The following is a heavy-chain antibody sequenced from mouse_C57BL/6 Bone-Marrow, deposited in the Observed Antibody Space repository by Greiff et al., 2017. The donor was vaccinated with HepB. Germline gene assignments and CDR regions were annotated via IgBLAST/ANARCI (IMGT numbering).Heavy chain of an antibody. J-gene: IGHJ3*01. CDR3: AREGLPSFAY. V-gene: IGHV5-4*01. CDR2: ISDGGSYT. D-gene: IGHD2-1*01. CDR1: GFTFSSYA. Sequence: EVKLVESGGGLVKPGGSLKLSCAASGFTFSSYAMSWVRQTPEKRLEWVATISDGGSYTYYPDNVKGRFTISRDNAKNNLYLQMSHLKSEDTAMYYCAREGLPSFAYWGQGTLVTVSA.